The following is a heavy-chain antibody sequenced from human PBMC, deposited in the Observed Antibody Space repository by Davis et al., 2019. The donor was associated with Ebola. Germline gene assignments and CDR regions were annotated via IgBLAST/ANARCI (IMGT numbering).Heavy chain of an antibody. D-gene: IGHD3-10*02. CDR3: ARVFMLMRGTPENQFDP. V-gene: IGHV3-30*03. CDR2: ISYHGIAK. Sequence: GESLKISCAASGFNFNNYGMHWVRQAPGKGLDWVAGISYHGIAKFAADSVKGRFTISRDNSKDTLYLQMNSLGAEDTAVYYCARVFMLMRGTPENQFDPWGQGTLVTVSP. CDR1: GFNFNNYG. J-gene: IGHJ5*02.